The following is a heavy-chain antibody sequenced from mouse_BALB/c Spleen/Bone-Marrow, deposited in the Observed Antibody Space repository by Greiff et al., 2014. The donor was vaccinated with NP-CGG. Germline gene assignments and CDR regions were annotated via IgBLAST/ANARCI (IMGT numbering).Heavy chain of an antibody. D-gene: IGHD3-3*01. V-gene: IGHV1S81*02. CDR1: GYTFASYY. CDR3: TREGTFFAY. J-gene: IGHJ3*01. CDR2: INPSNGGT. Sequence: QVQLKESGAELVKPGASVKLSCKSSGYTFASYYMYWVKQRPGQGLEWIGGINPSNGGTNFNEKFKSKATLTVDKSSSTAYMQLSSLTSGDSAVYYCTREGTFFAYWGQGTLVTVSA.